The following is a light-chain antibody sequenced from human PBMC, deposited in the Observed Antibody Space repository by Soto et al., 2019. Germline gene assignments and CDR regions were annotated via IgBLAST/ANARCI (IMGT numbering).Light chain of an antibody. Sequence: EIVMAQSPATLSVSPGERATLSCRASQSVSSNLAWYQQKPGQAPRLLIYGASTRATGIPARFSGSGSGTAVSITISSLQSKDFAVYYYQQYNNWPPWTFGQGTKVEIK. CDR1: QSVSSN. CDR3: QQYNNWPPWT. V-gene: IGKV3-15*01. J-gene: IGKJ1*01. CDR2: GAS.